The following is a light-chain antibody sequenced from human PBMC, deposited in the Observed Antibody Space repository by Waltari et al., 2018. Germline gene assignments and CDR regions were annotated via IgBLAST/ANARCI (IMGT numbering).Light chain of an antibody. Sequence: DIQMTQSPSSLSTSLGDRVTITCRASQGILTYLAWFQQKPGKAPKSLIYGATSLQSGVPSRFSGSGSGTDFALTIFDLQPEDFATYYCQQYNFYPVTFGQGTRLDIK. CDR2: GAT. J-gene: IGKJ5*01. CDR3: QQYNFYPVT. V-gene: IGKV1-16*01. CDR1: QGILTY.